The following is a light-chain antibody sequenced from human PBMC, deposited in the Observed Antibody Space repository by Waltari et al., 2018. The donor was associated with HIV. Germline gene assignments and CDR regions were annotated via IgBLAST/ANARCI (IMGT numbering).Light chain of an antibody. CDR1: SSNLGNDY. J-gene: IGLJ3*02. V-gene: IGLV1-51*01. CDR3: GTWDRTLGGGV. CDR2: DNS. Sequence: QSVLTQPPSVSAAPGQKVTISCSSSSSNLGNDYLSWYQHVPGAAPRLLIYDNSKRPSGIPDRFSGSESGTSATLAITGLQTGDEADYYCGTWDRTLGGGVFGGGTKLTVL.